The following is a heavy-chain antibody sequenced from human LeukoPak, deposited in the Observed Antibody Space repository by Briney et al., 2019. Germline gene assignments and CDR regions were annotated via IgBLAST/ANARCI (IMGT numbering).Heavy chain of an antibody. CDR3: ARLAYYYDSSGYYQKEVLFDY. CDR2: IYPGDSDT. D-gene: IGHD3-22*01. Sequence: PGESLKISCKGSGYSFTSYWIGWVRQMPGKGLEWMGIIYPGDSDTRYSPSFQGQVTISADKSISTAYLQWSSLKASDTAMYYCARLAYYYDSSGYYQKEVLFDYWGQGTLVTVSS. CDR1: GYSFTSYW. J-gene: IGHJ4*02. V-gene: IGHV5-51*01.